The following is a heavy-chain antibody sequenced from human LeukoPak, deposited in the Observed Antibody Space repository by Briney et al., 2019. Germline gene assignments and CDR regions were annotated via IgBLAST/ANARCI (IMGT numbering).Heavy chain of an antibody. D-gene: IGHD5-12*01. Sequence: ASVKVSCKASGGTSSSYAISWVRQAPGQGLEWMGGIIPIFGTANYAQKFQGRVTITADESTTTAYMELSCLRSEDSAVYYCARDQSGYSGYELDYWGQGTLVTVSS. CDR2: IIPIFGTA. CDR3: ARDQSGYSGYELDY. J-gene: IGHJ4*02. V-gene: IGHV1-69*13. CDR1: GGTSSSYA.